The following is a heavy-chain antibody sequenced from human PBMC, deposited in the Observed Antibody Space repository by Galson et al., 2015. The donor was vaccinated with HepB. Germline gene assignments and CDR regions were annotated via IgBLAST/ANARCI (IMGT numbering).Heavy chain of an antibody. CDR3: ARDQWGSSYYDFWSGYYTGIDY. CDR2: INTNTGNP. CDR1: GYTFTSYA. V-gene: IGHV7-4-1*02. Sequence: SVKVSCKASGYTFTSYAMNWVRQAPGQGLEWMGWINTNTGNPTYAQGFTGRFVFSLDTSVSTAYLQISSLKAEDTAVYYCARDQWGSSYYDFWSGYYTGIDYWGQGTLVTVSS. J-gene: IGHJ4*02. D-gene: IGHD3-3*01.